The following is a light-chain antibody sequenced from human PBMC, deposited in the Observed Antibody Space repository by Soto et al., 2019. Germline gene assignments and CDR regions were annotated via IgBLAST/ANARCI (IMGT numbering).Light chain of an antibody. CDR3: QQYTSSPYT. V-gene: IGKV1-5*03. CDR1: QSIGSL. J-gene: IGKJ2*01. CDR2: RAS. Sequence: DIQMTQSPSTLSASVGDRVTITCRASQSIGSLLAWYQQKPGKAPKLLIYRASSLESGVPSRFSGSGSGTEFTVTISSLQPDDFASYYCQQYTSSPYTFGQGTKLEIK.